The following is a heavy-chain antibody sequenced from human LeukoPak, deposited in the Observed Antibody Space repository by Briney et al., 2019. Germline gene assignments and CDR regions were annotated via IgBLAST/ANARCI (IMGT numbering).Heavy chain of an antibody. J-gene: IGHJ4*02. Sequence: EGSLRLSCAASGFTFSRDWMSWVRQAPGKGLEWVANIKHGGSEKLYVDSVKGRFTISRDDAKNSLYLQMNSLRAEDTALYYCARDGYDSSGYPLPDYWGQGTLVTVSS. V-gene: IGHV3-7*03. D-gene: IGHD3-22*01. CDR1: GFTFSRDW. CDR2: IKHGGSEK. CDR3: ARDGYDSSGYPLPDY.